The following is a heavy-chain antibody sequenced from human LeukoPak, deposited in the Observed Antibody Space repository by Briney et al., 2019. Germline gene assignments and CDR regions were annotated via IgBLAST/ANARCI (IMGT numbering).Heavy chain of an antibody. CDR3: AKDKTAAGITYFDY. CDR2: MNSDGSDI. V-gene: IGHV3-74*01. J-gene: IGHJ4*02. CDR1: GFTFSSYW. Sequence: GGSLRLSCAASGFTFSSYWMHWVRQAPGKGLVWVSRMNSDGSDISYADSVQGRFTISRDNGKNTLYLQMNSLRAEDTAVYYCAKDKTAAGITYFDYWGQGTLVTVSS. D-gene: IGHD6-13*01.